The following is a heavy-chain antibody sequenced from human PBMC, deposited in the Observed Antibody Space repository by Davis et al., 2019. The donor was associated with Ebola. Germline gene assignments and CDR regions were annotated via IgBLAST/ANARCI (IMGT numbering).Heavy chain of an antibody. CDR2: ISAYNGNT. Sequence: ASVKVSSNASGYTFTSYGSSWVRQAPGQGLEWMGWISAYNGNTNYAQKLQGRVTMTTDTSTSTAYMELRSLRSDDTAVYYCARDIGLELRRPYHYGLDVWGTGTTVTVSS. CDR3: ARDIGLELRRPYHYGLDV. J-gene: IGHJ6*04. V-gene: IGHV1-18*04. CDR1: GYTFTSYG. D-gene: IGHD1-26*01.